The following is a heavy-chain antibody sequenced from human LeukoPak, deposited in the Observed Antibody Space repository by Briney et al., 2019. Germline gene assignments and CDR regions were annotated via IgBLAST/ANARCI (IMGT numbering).Heavy chain of an antibody. Sequence: SQTLSLTCAVSGGSISSGGYSWSWIRQPPGKGLEWIGYIYHSGSTYYNPSLKSRVTISADRSKNQFSLELSSVTAADTAVYYCARGTAMVTLDAFDIWGQGTMVTVSS. V-gene: IGHV4-30-2*01. J-gene: IGHJ3*02. CDR1: GGSISSGGYS. CDR2: IYHSGST. CDR3: ARGTAMVTLDAFDI. D-gene: IGHD5-18*01.